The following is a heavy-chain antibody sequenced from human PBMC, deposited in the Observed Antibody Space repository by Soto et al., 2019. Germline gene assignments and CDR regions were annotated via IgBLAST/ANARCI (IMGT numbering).Heavy chain of an antibody. Sequence: WGSLRLSCAASGFTFSSYWMSWVRQAPGKGLEWVANIKQDGSEKYYVDSVKGRFTISRDNAKNSLYLQMNSLRAEDTAVYYCARDVITVTTPYYFDYWGQGTLVTVSS. D-gene: IGHD4-17*01. CDR2: IKQDGSEK. CDR1: GFTFSSYW. V-gene: IGHV3-7*01. J-gene: IGHJ4*02. CDR3: ARDVITVTTPYYFDY.